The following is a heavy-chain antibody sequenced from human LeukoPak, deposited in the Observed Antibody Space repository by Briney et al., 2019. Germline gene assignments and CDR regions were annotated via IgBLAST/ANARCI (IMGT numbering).Heavy chain of an antibody. V-gene: IGHV1-18*01. J-gene: IGHJ5*02. D-gene: IGHD2/OR15-2a*01. CDR2: ISTYNGHT. CDR1: GYTFTNYG. Sequence: ASVKVSCKASGYTFTNYGISWVRQAPGQGLEWMGWISTYNGHTNYAQKFQGRATMTTDTSTSTAYMELRSLRSDDTAVYYCARADNNSWLDWFDPWGQGALVTVSS. CDR3: ARADNNSWLDWFDP.